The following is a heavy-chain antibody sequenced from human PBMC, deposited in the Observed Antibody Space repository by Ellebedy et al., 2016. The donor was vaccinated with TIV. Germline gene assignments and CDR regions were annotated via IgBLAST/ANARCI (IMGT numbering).Heavy chain of an antibody. J-gene: IGHJ4*02. Sequence: GESLKISCAASGFTFSNYAMNWVRQAPGKGLEWISVISGGGANTYYADSVKGRFTISRDNSKNTLFLQLSSLRADDTVVYFCAKADSSGYYYARRPLGYWGQGTLVTVSS. CDR2: ISGGGANT. CDR3: AKADSSGYYYARRPLGY. V-gene: IGHV3-23*01. D-gene: IGHD6-19*01. CDR1: GFTFSNYA.